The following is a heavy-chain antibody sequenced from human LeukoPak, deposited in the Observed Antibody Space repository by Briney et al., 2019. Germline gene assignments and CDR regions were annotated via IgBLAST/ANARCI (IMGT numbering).Heavy chain of an antibody. D-gene: IGHD6-19*01. CDR1: GFTFSNYW. CDR2: INSDGGDT. V-gene: IGHV3-74*01. Sequence: PGGSLRLSCAASGFTFSNYWMHWVRQAPGKGLVWVSRINSDGGDTDYADSVKGRFTISRDNAKNTLFLGMNSLRAEDTAVYYCATIAVTTALDYWGQGVLVAVSS. J-gene: IGHJ4*02. CDR3: ATIAVTTALDY.